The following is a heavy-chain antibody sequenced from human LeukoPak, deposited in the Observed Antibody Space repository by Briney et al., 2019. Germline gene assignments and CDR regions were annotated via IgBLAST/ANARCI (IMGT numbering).Heavy chain of an antibody. Sequence: ASVKVSCKVLGGTFRTHAISWVRQAPGQGFEWVGGIIPMIGKPHYAQQLQGRITITTDESTSTVHMELSSLRSEDTAVYFCARDGSSTTFCNTNWFDPWGQGTLVTVSS. CDR2: IIPMIGKP. V-gene: IGHV1-69*05. CDR3: ARDGSSTTFCNTNWFDP. CDR1: GGTFRTHA. D-gene: IGHD2/OR15-2a*01. J-gene: IGHJ5*02.